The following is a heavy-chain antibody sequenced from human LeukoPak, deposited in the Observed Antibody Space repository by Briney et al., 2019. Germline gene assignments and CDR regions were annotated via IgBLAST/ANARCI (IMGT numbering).Heavy chain of an antibody. CDR2: INPSGGST. CDR3: ARAGNSRIAAAGTCLVY. J-gene: IGHJ4*02. CDR1: GYTFTSYY. V-gene: IGHV1-46*01. Sequence: ASVKVSCKASGYTFTSYYMHWVRQAPGQGLEWMGIINPSGGSTSYAQKFQGRVTMTRDTSTSTAYMELSSLRSEDTAVYYCARAGNSRIAAAGTCLVYWGQGTLVTVSS. D-gene: IGHD6-13*01.